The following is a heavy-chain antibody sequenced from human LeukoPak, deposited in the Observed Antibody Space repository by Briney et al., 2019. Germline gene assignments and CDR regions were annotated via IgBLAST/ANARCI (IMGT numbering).Heavy chain of an antibody. CDR2: IDWDDDK. Sequence: SGPTLVNPTQTLTLTCTFSGFSLSTSGMCVSWIRQPPGKALEWLARIDWDDDKYYSTSLKTRLTISKDTSKNQVVLTTTNMDPVDTATYYCARTNLLRGSGSRLFDHWGQGTLVTVSS. CDR3: ARTNLLRGSGSRLFDH. V-gene: IGHV2-70*11. J-gene: IGHJ4*02. D-gene: IGHD3-10*01. CDR1: GFSLSTSGMC.